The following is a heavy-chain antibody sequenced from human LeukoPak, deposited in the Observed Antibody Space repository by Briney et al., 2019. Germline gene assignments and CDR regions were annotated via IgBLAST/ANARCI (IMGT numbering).Heavy chain of an antibody. V-gene: IGHV4-30-2*01. D-gene: IGHD6-13*01. CDR1: GGSISSGGYY. CDR2: IYHSGST. J-gene: IGHJ4*02. Sequence: SQTLSLTCTVSGGSISSGGYYWSWIRQPPGKGLEWIGYIYHSGSTYYNPSLKSRVTISVDRSKNQFSLKLSSVTAADTAVYYCAREGYIAAAGAYDYWGQGTLVTVSS. CDR3: AREGYIAAAGAYDY.